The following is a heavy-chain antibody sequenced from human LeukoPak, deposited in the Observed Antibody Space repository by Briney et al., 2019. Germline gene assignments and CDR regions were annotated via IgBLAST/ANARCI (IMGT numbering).Heavy chain of an antibody. D-gene: IGHD3-10*01. Sequence: PGGSLRLSCVASGFTFDDFGMHWVRQAPGKGLEWVSSISWNSGSIGYADSVKGQFTISRDNAKNSLYLQMNSLRVEDTALYYCAKAFYYASGNYDSWGQGTLVTVSS. V-gene: IGHV3-9*01. CDR1: GFTFDDFG. CDR2: ISWNSGSI. J-gene: IGHJ4*02. CDR3: AKAFYYASGNYDS.